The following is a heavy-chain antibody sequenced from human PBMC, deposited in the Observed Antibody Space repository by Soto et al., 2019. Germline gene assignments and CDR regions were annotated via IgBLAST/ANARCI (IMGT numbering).Heavy chain of an antibody. V-gene: IGHV4-39*01. J-gene: IGHJ5*02. D-gene: IGHD2-8*01. CDR1: GGSISSSSYY. CDR3: ASKSGMVYAGAIDP. CDR2: IYYSGST. Sequence: KPSETLSLTCTVSGGSISSSSYYWGWIRQPPGKGLEWIGSIYYSGSTYYNPSLKSRVTISVDTSKNQFSLKLSSVTAADTAVYYCASKSGMVYAGAIDPWGQGTLVTVSS.